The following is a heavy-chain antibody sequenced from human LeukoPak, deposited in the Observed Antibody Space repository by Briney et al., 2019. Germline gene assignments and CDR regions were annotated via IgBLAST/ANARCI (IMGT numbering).Heavy chain of an antibody. CDR3: ARDDTDTAMDPSRYYYYYGMDV. D-gene: IGHD5-18*01. J-gene: IGHJ6*02. Sequence: ASVKVSCKASGYTFTSYGISWVRQAPGQGLEWMGWISAYNGNTNYAQKLQGRVTMTTDTSTSTAYIELRSLRSDDTAVYYCARDDTDTAMDPSRYYYYYGMDVWGQGTTVTVSS. V-gene: IGHV1-18*01. CDR1: GYTFTSYG. CDR2: ISAYNGNT.